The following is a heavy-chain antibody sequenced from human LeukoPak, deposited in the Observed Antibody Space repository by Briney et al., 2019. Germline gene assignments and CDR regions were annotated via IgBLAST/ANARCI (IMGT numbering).Heavy chain of an antibody. CDR2: IYYSGST. J-gene: IGHJ3*02. CDR3: AGDLRGFGWTFDI. V-gene: IGHV4-59*01. Sequence: SETLSLICTVSGGSISSYYWSWIRQPPGKGLEWIGYIYYSGSTNYNPSLKSRVTISVDTSKNQFSLKLSSVTAADTAVYYCAGDLRGFGWTFDIWGQGTMVTVSS. D-gene: IGHD4-23*01. CDR1: GGSISSYY.